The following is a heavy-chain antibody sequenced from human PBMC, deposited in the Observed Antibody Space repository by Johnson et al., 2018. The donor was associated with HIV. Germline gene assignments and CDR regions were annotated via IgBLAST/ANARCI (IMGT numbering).Heavy chain of an antibody. CDR3: ARDEEGYCSGGSCYSGAFDI. CDR2: INWNGGST. CDR1: GFTFDDYG. Sequence: VQLLESGGGVVRPGGSLRLSCAASGFTFDDYGMSWVRQAPGKGLEWVSGINWNGGSTGYADSVKGRFTISRDNAKNSLYLQMNSLRAEDTALYYCARDEEGYCSGGSCYSGAFDIWGQGTMVTVSS. V-gene: IGHV3-20*04. J-gene: IGHJ3*02. D-gene: IGHD2-15*01.